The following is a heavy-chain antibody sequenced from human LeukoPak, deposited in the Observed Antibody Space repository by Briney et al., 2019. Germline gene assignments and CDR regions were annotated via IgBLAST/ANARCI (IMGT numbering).Heavy chain of an antibody. CDR3: ARDRVIRIAAVGNAFDI. Sequence: ASVKVSCKASGYTFTSYYMHWVRQAPGQGLEWMGIINPSGGSTSYAQKFQGRVTMTRDTSTSTVYMELSSLRSEDTAVYYCARDRVIRIAAVGNAFDIWGQGTMVTVSS. J-gene: IGHJ3*02. D-gene: IGHD6-13*01. CDR1: GYTFTSYY. CDR2: INPSGGST. V-gene: IGHV1-46*01.